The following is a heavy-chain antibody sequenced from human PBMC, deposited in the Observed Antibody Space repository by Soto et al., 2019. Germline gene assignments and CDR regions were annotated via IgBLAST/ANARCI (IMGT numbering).Heavy chain of an antibody. V-gene: IGHV3-15*01. D-gene: IGHD6-19*01. CDR3: TTLMELAVAAYYYYGMDV. CDR1: GFTFSNAW. CDR2: IKSKTDGGTT. J-gene: IGHJ6*02. Sequence: GGSLRLSCAASGFTFSNAWMSWVRQAPGKGLEWVGRIKSKTDGGTTDYAAPVKGRFTISRDDSKNTLYLQMNSLKTEDTAVYYCTTLMELAVAAYYYYGMDVWGQGTTVTVSS.